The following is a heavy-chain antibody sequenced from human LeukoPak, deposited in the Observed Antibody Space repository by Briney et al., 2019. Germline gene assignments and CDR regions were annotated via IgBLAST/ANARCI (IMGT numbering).Heavy chain of an antibody. J-gene: IGHJ4*02. CDR1: GYTFTSYA. CDR2: INTNTGNP. D-gene: IGHD6-13*01. CDR3: ARDISSSWYSEYYFDY. Sequence: ASVKVSCKASGYTFTSYAMNWVRQAPGRGLEWVGWINTNTGNPTYAQGFTGRFVFSLDTSVSTAYLQISSLKAEDTAVYYCARDISSSWYSEYYFDYWGQGTLVTVSS. V-gene: IGHV7-4-1*02.